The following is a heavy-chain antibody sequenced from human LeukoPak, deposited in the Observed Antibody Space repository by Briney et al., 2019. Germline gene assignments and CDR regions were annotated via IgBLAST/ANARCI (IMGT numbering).Heavy chain of an antibody. Sequence: SETVSLTCTVSGDSMNSGSYFWNWIRQPAGKGLEFIGHIYSSGSTHYNPSLKSRVTISVDTSKNQISLKLSSMTAADTAVYYCARVGGDYSYYYMDVWGKGTSVTVSS. D-gene: IGHD2-21*01. V-gene: IGHV4-61*09. CDR2: IYSSGST. CDR3: ARVGGDYSYYYMDV. J-gene: IGHJ6*03. CDR1: GDSMNSGSYF.